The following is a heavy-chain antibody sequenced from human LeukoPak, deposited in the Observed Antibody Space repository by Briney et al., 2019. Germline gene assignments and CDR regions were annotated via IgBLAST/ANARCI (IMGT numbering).Heavy chain of an antibody. V-gene: IGHV1-18*01. CDR3: ARDKNYRFDY. D-gene: IGHD3-16*02. CDR2: ISANSGKT. Sequence: GASVTVSCKASVYTFTDNGISWVRQAPGEGLEWMGWISANSGKTNYAQRFQGRVTMTRETSSSTVYMELRSLRSDDTAVYFCARDKNYRFDYWGQGTLVSVTS. J-gene: IGHJ4*02. CDR1: VYTFTDNG.